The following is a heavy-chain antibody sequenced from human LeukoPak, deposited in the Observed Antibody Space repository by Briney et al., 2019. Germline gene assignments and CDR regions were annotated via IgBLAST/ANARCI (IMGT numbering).Heavy chain of an antibody. CDR2: ISFDGSNK. D-gene: IGHD4-17*01. CDR3: ARDYGAYVSYYYAMDV. J-gene: IGHJ6*02. V-gene: IGHV3-30*03. CDR1: GFTFSSYG. Sequence: PGRSLRLSCAASGFTFSSYGMHWVRQAPGKGLEWVAVISFDGSNKYYADSVKGRFTISRDNSKNTLYLQVNSLRAEDTAVYYCARDYGAYVSYYYAMDVWGQGPRSPSP.